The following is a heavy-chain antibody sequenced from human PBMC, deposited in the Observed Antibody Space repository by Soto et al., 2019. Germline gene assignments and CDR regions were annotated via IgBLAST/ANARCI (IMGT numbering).Heavy chain of an antibody. CDR3: TREGIVATILIYYYYGMDV. V-gene: IGHV3-49*03. J-gene: IGHJ6*02. CDR1: GFTFGDYA. CDR2: IRSKAYGGTT. Sequence: PGGSLRLSCTASGFTFGDYAMSWFRQAPGKGLEWVGFIRSKAYGGTTEYAASVKGRFTISRDDSKSIAYLQMNSLKTEDTAVYYCTREGIVATILIYYYYGMDVWGQGTTVTVSS. D-gene: IGHD5-12*01.